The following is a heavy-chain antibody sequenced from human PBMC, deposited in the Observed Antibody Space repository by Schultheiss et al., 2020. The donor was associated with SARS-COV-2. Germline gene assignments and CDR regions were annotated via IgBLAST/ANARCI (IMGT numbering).Heavy chain of an antibody. CDR1: GGSISSSSYY. Sequence: SQTLSLTCTVSGGSISSSSYYWSWIRQPAGKGLEWIGRIYTSGSTNYNPSLKSRVTMSVDTSKNQFSLKLTSVSAADRAVYYCATMVRGTYQVGHYYYMDVWGKGTTVTVSS. D-gene: IGHD3-10*01. CDR2: IYTSGST. J-gene: IGHJ6*03. CDR3: ATMVRGTYQVGHYYYMDV. V-gene: IGHV4-61*02.